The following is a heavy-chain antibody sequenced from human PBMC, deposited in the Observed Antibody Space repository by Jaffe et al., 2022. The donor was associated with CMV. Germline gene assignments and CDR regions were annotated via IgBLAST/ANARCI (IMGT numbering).Heavy chain of an antibody. V-gene: IGHV3-15*01. CDR2: IKSKTDGGTT. J-gene: IGHJ6*03. CDR1: GFTFSNAW. CDR3: TTDRSLPGDARGYQDYYYYYYMDV. Sequence: EVQLVESGGGLVKPGGSLRLSCAASGFTFSNAWMSWVRQAPGKGLEWVGRIKSKTDGGTTDYAAPVKGRFTISRDDSKNTLYLQMNSLKTEDTAVYYCTTDRSLPGDARGYQDYYYYYYMDVWGKGTTVTVSS. D-gene: IGHD5-12*01.